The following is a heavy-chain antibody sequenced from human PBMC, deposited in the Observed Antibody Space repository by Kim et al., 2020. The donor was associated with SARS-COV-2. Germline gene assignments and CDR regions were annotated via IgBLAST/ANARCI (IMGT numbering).Heavy chain of an antibody. D-gene: IGHD6-13*01. V-gene: IGHV4-61*07. Sequence: PSLKSRVTISVDTSKNQFSLKLSSVTAADTAVYYCARQWGHSSPAGWFDPWGQGTLVTVSS. CDR3: ARQWGHSSPAGWFDP. J-gene: IGHJ5*02.